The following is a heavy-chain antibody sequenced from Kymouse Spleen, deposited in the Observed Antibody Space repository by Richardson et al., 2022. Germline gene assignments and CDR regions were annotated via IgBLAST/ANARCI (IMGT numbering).Heavy chain of an antibody. V-gene: IGHV3-23*04. CDR1: GFTFSSYA. Sequence: EVQLVESGGGLVQPGGSLRLSCAASGFTFSSYAMSWVRQAPGKGLEWVSAISGSGGSTYYADSVKGRFTISRDNSKNTLYLQMNSLRAEDTAVYYCAKDGFHYDILTGYSPYYGMDVWGQGTTVTVSS. D-gene: IGHD3-9*01. CDR2: ISGSGGST. J-gene: IGHJ6*02. CDR3: AKDGFHYDILTGYSPYYGMDV.